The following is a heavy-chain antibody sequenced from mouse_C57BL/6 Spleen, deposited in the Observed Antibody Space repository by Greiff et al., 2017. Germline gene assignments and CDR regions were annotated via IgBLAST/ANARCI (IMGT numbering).Heavy chain of an antibody. D-gene: IGHD2-5*01. V-gene: IGHV5-4*01. Sequence: EVQLVASGGGLVKPGGSLKLSCAASGFTFSSYAMSWVRQTPEKRLEWVATISDGGSYTYYPDNVKGRVTISRDNAKNNLYLQMSHLKSEDTAMYYCARGAYYSNSGFDYWGQGTTLTVSS. J-gene: IGHJ2*01. CDR2: ISDGGSYT. CDR3: ARGAYYSNSGFDY. CDR1: GFTFSSYA.